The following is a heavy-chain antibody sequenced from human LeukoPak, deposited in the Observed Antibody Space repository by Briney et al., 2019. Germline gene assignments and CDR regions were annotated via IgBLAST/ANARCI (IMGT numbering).Heavy chain of an antibody. CDR1: GFTFDDYA. J-gene: IGHJ4*02. CDR2: ISWNSGSI. V-gene: IGHV3-9*01. CDR3: AKDSRYYGSGSFDY. D-gene: IGHD3-10*01. Sequence: GRSLRLSCAASGFTFDDYAMHWVRQAPGKGLEWVSGISWNSGSIGYADSVKGRFTISRDNAKISLYLQMNSLRAEDTALYYCAKDSRYYGSGSFDYWGQGTLVTVSS.